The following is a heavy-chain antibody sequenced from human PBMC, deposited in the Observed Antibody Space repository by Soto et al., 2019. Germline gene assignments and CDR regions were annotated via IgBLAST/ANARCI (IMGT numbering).Heavy chain of an antibody. V-gene: IGHV1-18*04. Sequence: QVQLVQSGAEVKKPGASVKVSCKASGYTFTSYGINWVRQAPGQGLEWSGWISGYNDNTNYAQRLQGRVTMTTDTATSTAYMELRSLRSDDTAVYYCARNVTRIADSYYGMDVWGQGTTVTVSS. CDR2: ISGYNDNT. CDR1: GYTFTSYG. J-gene: IGHJ6*02. D-gene: IGHD2-15*01. CDR3: ARNVTRIADSYYGMDV.